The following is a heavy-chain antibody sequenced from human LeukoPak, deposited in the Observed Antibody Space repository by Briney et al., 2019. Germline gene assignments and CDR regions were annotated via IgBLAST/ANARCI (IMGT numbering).Heavy chain of an antibody. J-gene: IGHJ4*02. CDR2: IRYDGSNK. V-gene: IGHV3-30*02. Sequence: PGGSLTLSCAASGFTFSSYGMHLVRQAQGKGLEWVAFIRYDGSNKFHADSVKGRFTISRDASKSTLYLQMSSLRTEDTAVYYCAKQEYYGPGYWGQGTLVTVSS. D-gene: IGHD2/OR15-2a*01. CDR3: AKQEYYGPGY. CDR1: GFTFSSYG.